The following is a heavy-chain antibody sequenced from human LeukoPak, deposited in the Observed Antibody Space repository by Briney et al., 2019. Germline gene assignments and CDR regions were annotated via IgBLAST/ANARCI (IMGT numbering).Heavy chain of an antibody. J-gene: IGHJ4*02. Sequence: ASVKVSCKASGYTFTSYGISWVRQAPGQGLEWMGWISAYNGDTDYTQKLQGRVTMTTETSTSTAYMELRSLRSDDTAVYYCARDPGQYYDILTGYYTPYYFDYWGQGTLVTVSS. D-gene: IGHD3-9*01. V-gene: IGHV1-18*01. CDR3: ARDPGQYYDILTGYYTPYYFDY. CDR1: GYTFTSYG. CDR2: ISAYNGDT.